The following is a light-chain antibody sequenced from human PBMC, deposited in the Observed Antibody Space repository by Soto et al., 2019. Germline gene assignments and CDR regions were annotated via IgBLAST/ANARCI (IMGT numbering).Light chain of an antibody. CDR3: YQYYNWPPYT. CDR1: ETVRPN. CDR2: VAS. Sequence: IVMTQSPATLSVSPGERVTLSCRASETVRPNLAWLQQQPGQTPRLLLFVASTRATGIPPSFTCSGSETEFPLTIGSLQPVDLGVYYCYQYYNWPPYTFGQGTKLEIK. V-gene: IGKV3-15*01. J-gene: IGKJ2*01.